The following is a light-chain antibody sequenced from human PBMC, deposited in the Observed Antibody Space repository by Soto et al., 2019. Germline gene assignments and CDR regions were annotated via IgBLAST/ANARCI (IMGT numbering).Light chain of an antibody. CDR1: QSVSSSY. Sequence: ENVLTQSPGTLSLSPGERVTLSCRASQSVSSSYLAWYQQKPGQAPRLLIYGASNRATGIPDRFSGSGSGTDFTLTISRQEPEDFAVYYCQQYGSSLSITFGQGTRLEIK. J-gene: IGKJ5*01. CDR2: GAS. CDR3: QQYGSSLSIT. V-gene: IGKV3-20*01.